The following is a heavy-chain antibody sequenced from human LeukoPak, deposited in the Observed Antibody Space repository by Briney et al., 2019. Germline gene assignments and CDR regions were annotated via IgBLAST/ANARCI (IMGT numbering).Heavy chain of an antibody. Sequence: GGSLRLSCAASGFPLSSYSINWVRQAPGKGLEWVSYISSSGSAVYYVDSVKGRFTVSRDNAKNSLFLQMNSPRAEDTAVYYCVRVKGSYFDYWGQGALVTVSS. CDR2: ISSSGSAV. D-gene: IGHD2-15*01. V-gene: IGHV3-48*01. CDR1: GFPLSSYS. CDR3: VRVKGSYFDY. J-gene: IGHJ4*02.